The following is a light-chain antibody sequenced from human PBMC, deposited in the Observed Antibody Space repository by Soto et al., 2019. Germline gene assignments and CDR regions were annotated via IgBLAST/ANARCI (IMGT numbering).Light chain of an antibody. CDR1: QIISSW. CDR2: DAS. V-gene: IGKV1-5*01. Sequence: DIQMTQSPSTLSASVGDRVTITCRASQIISSWLAWYQQKPGKAPKLLIYDASSLESGVPSRFSGSGSGTEFTLTISSLQPDDFATYYCQQYNSYSPPWTFGQGTKVEIK. J-gene: IGKJ1*01. CDR3: QQYNSYSPPWT.